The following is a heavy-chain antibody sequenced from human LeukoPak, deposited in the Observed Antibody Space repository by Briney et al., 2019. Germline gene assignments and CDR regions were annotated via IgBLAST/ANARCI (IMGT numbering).Heavy chain of an antibody. CDR1: GDSVSTNVVA. CDR3: ARGRSSAFDT. CDR2: TYYRSKWYN. V-gene: IGHV6-1*01. Sequence: SQTLSLTCGISGDSVSTNVVAWNWLRQSPSRGLEWLGRTYYRSKWYNDYAVSVKSRITINPDTSRNQFSLQLNSVTPEDTAVYYCARGRSSAFDTWGQGTVVTVSS. J-gene: IGHJ3*02.